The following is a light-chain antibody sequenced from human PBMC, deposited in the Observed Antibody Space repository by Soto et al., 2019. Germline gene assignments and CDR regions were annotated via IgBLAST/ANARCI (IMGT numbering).Light chain of an antibody. J-gene: IGKJ5*01. Sequence: VLTQSPATLSLSPGDRATLSCRASQSVSTYLAWYQQKPGQAPRLLIYDSSNRVTGIPARFSGSGSGADFTLTISSLEPEDFAVYYCQERSTWPPHFGQGTRLEIK. CDR2: DSS. CDR3: QERSTWPPH. CDR1: QSVSTY. V-gene: IGKV3-11*01.